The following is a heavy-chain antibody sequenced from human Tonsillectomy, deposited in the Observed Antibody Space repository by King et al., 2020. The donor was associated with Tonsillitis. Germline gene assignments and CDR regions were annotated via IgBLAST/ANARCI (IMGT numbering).Heavy chain of an antibody. CDR1: GFTVSTNY. CDR3: ARGRPTTVTTFYYYYYMDV. Sequence: VQLVESGGGFVQPGGSLRLSCAASGFTVSTNYMSWVRQAPGKGLEWVSVIYSGGSTYYADSVKGRFTISRDNSKNTLYLQMNSLRAEDTAVYYCARGRPTTVTTFYYYYYMDVWGKGTTVTVSS. V-gene: IGHV3-66*01. D-gene: IGHD4-17*01. CDR2: IYSGGST. J-gene: IGHJ6*03.